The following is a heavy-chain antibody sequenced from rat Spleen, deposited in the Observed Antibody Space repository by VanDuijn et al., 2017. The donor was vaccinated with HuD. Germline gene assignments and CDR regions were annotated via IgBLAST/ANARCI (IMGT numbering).Heavy chain of an antibody. V-gene: IGHV2-1*01. CDR2: IWGDGSA. CDR3: TRSNLDLPSWNFDF. D-gene: IGHD4-6*01. Sequence: QVQLKESGPGLLQSSQTLSLTCTVSGFSLSSNRVPWFRQPPGKGLEWVGGIWGDGSADYNSPLKSRLSISRDTSKSPVFLKMNSLQTDGTAIYFCTRSNLDLPSWNFDFWGPGTMVTVSS. CDR1: GFSLSSNR. J-gene: IGHJ1*01.